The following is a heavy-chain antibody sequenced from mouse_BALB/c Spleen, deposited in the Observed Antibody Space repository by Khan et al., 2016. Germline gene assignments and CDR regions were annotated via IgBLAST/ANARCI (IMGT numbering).Heavy chain of an antibody. V-gene: IGHV1-9*01. CDR2: ILPGSGST. CDR3: ARTDRRGYFDY. CDR1: GYTFSSYW. J-gene: IGHJ2*01. Sequence: QVQLKQSGAELMKPGASVKISCKATGYTFSSYWIEWVKQRPGHGLEWIGEILPGSGSTNYNEKFRGKATFTADTSSNTAYMQISSLTSEDSAVHYCARTDRRGYFDYWGQGTTLAVSS.